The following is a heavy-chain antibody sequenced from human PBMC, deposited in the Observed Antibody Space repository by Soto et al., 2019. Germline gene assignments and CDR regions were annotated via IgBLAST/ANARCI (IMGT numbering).Heavy chain of an antibody. CDR1: GFTFSTYW. CDR2: IDPDGSST. V-gene: IGHV3-74*01. CDR3: AIAGSYRFDH. D-gene: IGHD3-16*02. Sequence: EVQLVESGGGLVQPGGSLRLSCVGSGFTFSTYWMHWVRQAPGMGLEWVSRIDPDGSSTTYADSVKGRFTISRDNARNTLYLQMTSLRGEDTAVYYCAIAGSYRFDHWGQQGTLVTVSS. J-gene: IGHJ4*02.